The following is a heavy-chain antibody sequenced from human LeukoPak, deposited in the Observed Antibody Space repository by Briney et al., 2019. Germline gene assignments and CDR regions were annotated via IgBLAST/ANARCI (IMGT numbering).Heavy chain of an antibody. CDR1: GCSISSGSFY. Sequence: SETLSLTCTVSGCSISSGSFYWSWIRQPAGTGLEGIGRIYTSGSTNYDPSLKSRVTVSVDTSKNQFSLKLSSVTAADTAVYYCARGVVDLLDYWGQGTLVTVSS. CDR3: ARGVVDLLDY. J-gene: IGHJ4*02. D-gene: IGHD2-2*01. CDR2: IYTSGST. V-gene: IGHV4-61*02.